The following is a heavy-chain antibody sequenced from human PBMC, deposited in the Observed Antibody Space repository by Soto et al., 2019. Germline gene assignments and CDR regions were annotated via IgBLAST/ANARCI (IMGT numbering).Heavy chain of an antibody. CDR2: ISGYNGDT. CDR3: AREYCRGGSCYDPDF. V-gene: IGHV1-18*01. CDR1: GYTFTTYG. J-gene: IGHJ4*02. Sequence: QVQLVQSGAEVKKPGASVKVSCKASGYTFTTYGISWVRQAPGQGLEWMGWISGYNGDTKYAQEIQDRVSMTTDTSTSTAYMELRRLRSDDTAVYYWAREYCRGGSCYDPDFWGQGTVVTVSS. D-gene: IGHD2-15*01.